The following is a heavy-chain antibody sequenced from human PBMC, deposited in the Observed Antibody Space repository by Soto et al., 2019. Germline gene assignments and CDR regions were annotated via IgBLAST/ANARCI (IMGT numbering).Heavy chain of an antibody. V-gene: IGHV3-48*02. Sequence: EVQLVESGGGLVQPGGSLRLSCAASGFTFSSYSMNWVRQAPGKGLEWVSYISSSSGTIHYADSVKGRFTISRDNAKKSLYLQMDSLRDEDTAVFYCARGSTGTADHFFGLWGRGTLVTVSS. CDR2: ISSSSGTI. J-gene: IGHJ2*01. D-gene: IGHD1-7*01. CDR1: GFTFSSYS. CDR3: ARGSTGTADHFFGL.